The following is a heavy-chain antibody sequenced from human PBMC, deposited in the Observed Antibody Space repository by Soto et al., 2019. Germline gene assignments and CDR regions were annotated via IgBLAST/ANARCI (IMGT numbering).Heavy chain of an antibody. D-gene: IGHD3-10*01. J-gene: IGHJ4*02. Sequence: QVQLVQSGAEVRRPGASVKVSCKASGYSFTSLHFNWVRQATGRGLEWIGWMNPHSGETGYAQRFQGRVTMTRDISLSTAYMELRSLTSHDTAVYFCARGSPGPVDHWGQGTLVTVSS. CDR3: ARGSPGPVDH. CDR2: MNPHSGET. CDR1: GYSFTSLH. V-gene: IGHV1-8*01.